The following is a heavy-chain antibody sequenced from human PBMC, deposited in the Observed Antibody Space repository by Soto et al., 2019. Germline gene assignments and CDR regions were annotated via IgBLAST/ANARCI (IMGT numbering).Heavy chain of an antibody. CDR2: INPNSGGT. V-gene: IGHV1-2*02. J-gene: IGHJ2*01. Sequence: QVQLVQSGAEVKKPGASVKVSCKASGYTFTGYYMHWVRQAPGQGLEWLGWINPNSGGTNYAQKCQGRVTMTRDTCISTACTELSMLRSDDTAVYYCARGTTEDGYFDLWGRGTLVTVSS. CDR3: ARGTTEDGYFDL. D-gene: IGHD1-26*01. CDR1: GYTFTGYY.